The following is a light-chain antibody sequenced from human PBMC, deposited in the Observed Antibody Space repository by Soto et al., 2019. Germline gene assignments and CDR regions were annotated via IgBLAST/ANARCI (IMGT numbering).Light chain of an antibody. V-gene: IGKV2-28*01. CDR2: FGS. Sequence: DIVMTQSPLSLPLTPGEPASISCGSIHSLLHSNGNHYLEWYFQKPGQSPQLLIYFGSTRASGVPDRFSGSGSGTDFTLKISRVEAEDVGVYYCMQALQTRWTFGQGTKVDIK. CDR3: MQALQTRWT. CDR1: HSLLHSNGNHY. J-gene: IGKJ1*01.